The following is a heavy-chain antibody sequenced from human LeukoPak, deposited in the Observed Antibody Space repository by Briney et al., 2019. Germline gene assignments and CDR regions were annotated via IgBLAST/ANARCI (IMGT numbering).Heavy chain of an antibody. CDR1: GFTFSSYG. CDR2: ISYDGSNK. D-gene: IGHD5-24*01. CDR3: ASQRRRDGYIFDY. Sequence: PGGSLRLSCAASGFTFSSYGMHWVRQAPGKGLEWVAVISYDGSNKYYADSVKGRFTISRDNSKNTLYLQMNSLRAEDTAVYYCASQRRRDGYIFDYWGQGTLVTVSS. V-gene: IGHV3-33*08. J-gene: IGHJ4*02.